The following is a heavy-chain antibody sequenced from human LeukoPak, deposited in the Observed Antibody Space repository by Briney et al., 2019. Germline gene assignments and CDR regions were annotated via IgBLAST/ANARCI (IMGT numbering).Heavy chain of an antibody. CDR3: ATAPRTTGTWRFDGWFDP. D-gene: IGHD1-1*01. CDR1: GYTLTELS. Sequence: ASVKVSCKVSGYTLTELSMHWVRQAPRKGLEWMGGFDPEDGETIYAQKFQGRVTMTEDTSTDTAYMELSSLRSEDTAVYYCATAPRTTGTWRFDGWFDPWGQGTLVTVSS. J-gene: IGHJ5*02. CDR2: FDPEDGET. V-gene: IGHV1-24*01.